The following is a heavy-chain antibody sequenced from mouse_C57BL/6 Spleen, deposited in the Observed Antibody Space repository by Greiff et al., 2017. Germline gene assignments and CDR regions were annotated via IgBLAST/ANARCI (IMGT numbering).Heavy chain of an antibody. V-gene: IGHV5-4*03. J-gene: IGHJ2*01. CDR2: ISDGGSYT. CDR1: GFTFSSYA. CDR3: ARGGGNPYYFDY. Sequence: EVNLVESGGGLVKPGGSLKLSCAASGFTFSSYAMSWVRQTPEQRLEWVATISDGGSYTYYPDNVKGRFTISRDNAKNNLYLQMSHLKSEDTAMYYCARGGGNPYYFDYWGQGTTLTVSS.